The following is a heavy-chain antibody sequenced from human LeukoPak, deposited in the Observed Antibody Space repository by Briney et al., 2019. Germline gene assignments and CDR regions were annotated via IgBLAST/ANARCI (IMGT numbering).Heavy chain of an antibody. D-gene: IGHD2-15*01. Sequence: ASVKVSCKASGYTFTSCDINWVRQATGQGLEWMGWMNPNSGNTGYAQKFQARVTMTRNTSISTAYMELSSLRSEDTAVYYCARGTRGTLGYCSGGSCYSFFYWGQGTLVTVSS. J-gene: IGHJ4*02. CDR2: MNPNSGNT. CDR3: ARGTRGTLGYCSGGSCYSFFY. CDR1: GYTFTSCD. V-gene: IGHV1-8*01.